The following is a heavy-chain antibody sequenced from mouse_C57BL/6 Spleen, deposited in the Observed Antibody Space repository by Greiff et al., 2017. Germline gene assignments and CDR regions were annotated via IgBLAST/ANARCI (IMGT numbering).Heavy chain of an antibody. J-gene: IGHJ2*01. V-gene: IGHV5-6*02. CDR2: ISSGGSYT. D-gene: IGHD3-2*02. CDR1: GFTFSSYG. Sequence: EVKLVESGGDLVKPGGSLKLSCAASGFTFSSYGMSWVRQTPDKRLEWVATISSGGSYTYYPDSVKGRFTISRDNAKNTLYLQMSSLKSEDTAMYYCARRGDSSGYFDYWGQGTTLTVSS. CDR3: ARRGDSSGYFDY.